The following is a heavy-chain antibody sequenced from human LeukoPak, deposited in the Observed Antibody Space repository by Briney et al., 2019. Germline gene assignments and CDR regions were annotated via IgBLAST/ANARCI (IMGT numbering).Heavy chain of an antibody. CDR1: GFTFSNYW. D-gene: IGHD6-6*01. CDR2: IEDDGDQK. J-gene: IGHJ4*02. Sequence: GGSLRLSCASSGFTFSNYWMTWVRQAPGKGLEWVASIEDDGDQKKYGDSVKGRFTISRDNTKNSLYLQMNGLRAEDTAVYYCTRSSMAALAVDSWGQGTLVTVSS. V-gene: IGHV3-7*01. CDR3: TRSSMAALAVDS.